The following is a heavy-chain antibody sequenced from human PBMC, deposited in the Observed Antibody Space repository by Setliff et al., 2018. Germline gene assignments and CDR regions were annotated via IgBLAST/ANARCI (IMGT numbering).Heavy chain of an antibody. V-gene: IGHV3-48*03. CDR3: AVTLSFPIQSPFDP. D-gene: IGHD5-18*01. J-gene: IGHJ5*02. CDR1: GFTFSNYE. CDR2: ISTSTM. Sequence: GGSLRLSCAASGFTFSNYEMNWVRQAPGKGLEWVSYISTSTMYYADSVKGRFIISRDNAKNSLYLQMNSLRAEDTAVYYCAVTLSFPIQSPFDPWGQGTLVTVSS.